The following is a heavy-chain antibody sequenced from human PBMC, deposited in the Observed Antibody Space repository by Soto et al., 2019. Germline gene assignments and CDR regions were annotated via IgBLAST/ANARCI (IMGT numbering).Heavy chain of an antibody. CDR3: ARAEDEAAAGTLPLNY. CDR2: IIPIFGTA. D-gene: IGHD6-13*01. V-gene: IGHV1-69*01. J-gene: IGHJ4*02. Sequence: QVQLVQSGAEVKKPGSSVKVSCKASGGTFSSYAISWVRQAPGQGLEWMGGIIPIFGTANYAQKFQGRVTITADESTRTAYMELSSLRSEDTAVYYCARAEDEAAAGTLPLNYWGQGTLVTVSS. CDR1: GGTFSSYA.